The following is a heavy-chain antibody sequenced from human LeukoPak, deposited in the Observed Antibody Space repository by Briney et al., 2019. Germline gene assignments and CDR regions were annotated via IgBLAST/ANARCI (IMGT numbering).Heavy chain of an antibody. Sequence: PGGSLRLSCAAFGFAFSFSLIHWVRQAPGKGLEWVAVISYDGSNKYYADSVKGRFTISRDNSKNTLYLQMNSLRAEDTAVYYCANRGMRGSSGWYYFDYWGQGTLVTVSS. CDR2: ISYDGSNK. CDR3: ANRGMRGSSGWYYFDY. J-gene: IGHJ4*02. CDR1: GFAFSFSL. D-gene: IGHD6-19*01. V-gene: IGHV3-30-3*01.